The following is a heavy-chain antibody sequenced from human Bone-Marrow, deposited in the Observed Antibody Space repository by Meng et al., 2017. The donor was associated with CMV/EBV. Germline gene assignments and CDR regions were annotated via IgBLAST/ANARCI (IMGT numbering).Heavy chain of an antibody. CDR1: GFTFSRYW. D-gene: IGHD6-6*01. CDR3: AKGLIVARSDAFDF. Sequence: GESLKISCAASGFTFSRYWMHWVRQAPGKGLVWVSRINSDVSSTSYADSVKGRFTISRDDSKNTVSLQMDSLRADDTAVYYCAKGLIVARSDAFDFWGPGTTVTVSS. CDR2: INSDVSST. J-gene: IGHJ3*01. V-gene: IGHV3-74*01.